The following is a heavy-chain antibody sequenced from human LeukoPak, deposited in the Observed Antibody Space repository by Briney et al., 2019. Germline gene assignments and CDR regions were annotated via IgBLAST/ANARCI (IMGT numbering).Heavy chain of an antibody. CDR2: IKSKTDGGTT. D-gene: IGHD1-14*01. CDR1: VITFPSAW. Sequence: GGSLRLSCAASVITFPSAWMGGVRPAPGKGLEWVGRIKSKTDGGTTDYAAPVRGRFTISTDDSKITSYLQMNNLKIEHTAVYYCTTDGGITIRPLVDFWDQGTLVTVSS. CDR3: TTDGGITIRPLVDF. V-gene: IGHV3-15*01. J-gene: IGHJ4*02.